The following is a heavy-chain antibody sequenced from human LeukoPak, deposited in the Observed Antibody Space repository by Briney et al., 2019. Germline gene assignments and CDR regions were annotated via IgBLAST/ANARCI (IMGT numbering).Heavy chain of an antibody. D-gene: IGHD6-19*01. CDR1: GGSISSYY. V-gene: IGHV4-59*08. J-gene: IGHJ4*02. Sequence: SETLSLTCTVSGGSISSYYWSWIRQPPGKGLEWIGYIYYSGSTNYNPSLKSRVTISVDTSKNQFSLKLSSVTAADTAVYYCGSGRRQWLENRGQGTLVTVSS. CDR2: IYYSGST. CDR3: GSGRRQWLEN.